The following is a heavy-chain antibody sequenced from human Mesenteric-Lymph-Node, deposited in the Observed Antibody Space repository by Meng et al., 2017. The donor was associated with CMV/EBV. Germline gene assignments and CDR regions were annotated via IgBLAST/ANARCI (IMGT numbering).Heavy chain of an antibody. CDR1: DNSVTFYA. CDR2: ILLDGVTT. Sequence: GESLKISCVASDNSVTFYAMDWVRQAPGKGLEWVSAILLDGVTTYYADSVKGRFTISRDNSKNTVYLQMNSLRAEDTAVYFCARRGQVWGQGTLVTVSS. CDR3: ARRGQV. V-gene: IGHV3-23*01. J-gene: IGHJ4*02.